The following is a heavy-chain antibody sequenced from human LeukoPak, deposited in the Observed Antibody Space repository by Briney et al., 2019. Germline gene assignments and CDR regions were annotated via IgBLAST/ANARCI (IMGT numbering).Heavy chain of an antibody. CDR2: ISGTGTST. CDR1: GFTFSSYA. J-gene: IGHJ4*02. CDR3: AKNLGSGCYWPVDY. D-gene: IGHD6-19*01. V-gene: IGHV3-23*01. Sequence: PGGSLRLSCTASGFTFSSYAMSWVRQAPGKGLDWVSVISGTGTSTYYADSVGGRFTISRDNSKNTLYLRVNSLRAEDAAVYYCAKNLGSGCYWPVDYWGQGTLVTVSS.